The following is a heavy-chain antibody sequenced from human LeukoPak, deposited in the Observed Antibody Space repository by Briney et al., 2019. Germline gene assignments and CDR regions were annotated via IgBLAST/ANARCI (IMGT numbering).Heavy chain of an antibody. CDR1: GMSFSDYY. CDR2: ISPTGTTI. Sequence: GGSLRLSCAASGMSFSDYYMNWIRQTPEKGLEWVSFISPTGTTIEYADSVRGRFIISRDNGKNTLFLEMNSVGAEDTAVYYCAKGAYGSGSYSFDYWGQGTLVTVSS. J-gene: IGHJ4*02. CDR3: AKGAYGSGSYSFDY. V-gene: IGHV3-11*01. D-gene: IGHD3-10*01.